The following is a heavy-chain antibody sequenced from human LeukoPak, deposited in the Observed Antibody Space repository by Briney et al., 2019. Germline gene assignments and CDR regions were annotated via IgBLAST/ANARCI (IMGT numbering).Heavy chain of an antibody. Sequence: SETLSLTCAVYGGSFSGYYWNWIRQPPGKGLEWIGEINHSGSTNYNPSLKSRVTISVDTSKNDFSLKLSSVTAADTAVYYFARDTQYDILTGYYNERYFDYWGQGTLVTVSS. V-gene: IGHV4-34*01. J-gene: IGHJ4*02. CDR3: ARDTQYDILTGYYNERYFDY. CDR1: GGSFSGYY. D-gene: IGHD3-9*01. CDR2: INHSGST.